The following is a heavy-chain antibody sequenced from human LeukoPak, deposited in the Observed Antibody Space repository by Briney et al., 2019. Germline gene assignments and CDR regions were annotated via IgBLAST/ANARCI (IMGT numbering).Heavy chain of an antibody. D-gene: IGHD4-17*01. CDR2: IYPGDSDT. J-gene: IGHJ4*02. CDR3: ARLGNGDYSYFDY. CDR1: GYSFHSYW. V-gene: IGHV5-51*01. Sequence: GESLKISCKGSGYSFHSYWFGWVRQMPGKGLEWMGIIYPGDSDTRYSPSFQGQVTISADKSISIVYLQWSSLRASDTAMYYCARLGNGDYSYFDYWGQGTLVTVSS.